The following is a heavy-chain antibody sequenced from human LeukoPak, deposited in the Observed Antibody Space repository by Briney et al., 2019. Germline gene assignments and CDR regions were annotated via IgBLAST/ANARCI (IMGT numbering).Heavy chain of an antibody. Sequence: SETLSLTCTVSGGSISSYYWSWIRQPPGKGLEWIGYIYYSGSTNYNPSLKSRVTISVDTSKNQFSLKLSSVTAADTAVYYCARVHYDSSGYRKFDYWGQGTPVTVSS. V-gene: IGHV4-59*01. CDR2: IYYSGST. J-gene: IGHJ4*02. CDR3: ARVHYDSSGYRKFDY. CDR1: GGSISSYY. D-gene: IGHD3-22*01.